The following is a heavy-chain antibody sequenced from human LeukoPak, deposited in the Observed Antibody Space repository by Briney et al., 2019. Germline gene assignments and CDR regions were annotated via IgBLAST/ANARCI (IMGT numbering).Heavy chain of an antibody. V-gene: IGHV3-23*01. D-gene: IGHD3-10*01. J-gene: IGHJ4*02. Sequence: GGSLRLSCAASGFTFSSYAMSWVRQAPGKGLEWVSGISGSGGSTYYADSVKGRFTISRDNSKKTLYLQMNSLRAEDTAVYYCAKGNIAMVRGVIKWYYFDYWGQGTLVTVSS. CDR3: AKGNIAMVRGVIKWYYFDY. CDR2: ISGSGGST. CDR1: GFTFSSYA.